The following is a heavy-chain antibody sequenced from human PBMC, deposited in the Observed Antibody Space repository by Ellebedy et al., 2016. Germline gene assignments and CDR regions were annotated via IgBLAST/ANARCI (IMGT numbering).Heavy chain of an antibody. Sequence: SGPTLVKPTQTLTLTCTFSGFSLSTSAVVVGWIRQPPGKALEWLAFIYGNDDKRYNPSLKNRLTITKDTSKNQVVLTMTNMDPVDTATYFCAHRTTVTSVDYWGQGTLVTVSS. CDR2: IYGNDDK. CDR3: AHRTTVTSVDY. J-gene: IGHJ4*02. V-gene: IGHV2-5*01. D-gene: IGHD4-17*01. CDR1: GFSLSTSAVV.